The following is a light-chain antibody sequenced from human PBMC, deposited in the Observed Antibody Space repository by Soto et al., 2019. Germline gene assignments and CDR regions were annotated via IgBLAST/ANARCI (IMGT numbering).Light chain of an antibody. CDR2: GAS. Sequence: EIVMTQSPATLSVSPGERATLSCRASQSVSNNLAWYQQKPGQTPRLLIYGASTRATGIPVRFSGSGSGTEFTITISSLQSEDFAVYYCLQYNNWPPVTFGQGTKLDIK. CDR3: LQYNNWPPVT. CDR1: QSVSNN. J-gene: IGKJ2*01. V-gene: IGKV3-15*01.